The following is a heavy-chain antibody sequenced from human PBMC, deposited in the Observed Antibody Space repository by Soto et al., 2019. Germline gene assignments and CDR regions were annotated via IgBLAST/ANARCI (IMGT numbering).Heavy chain of an antibody. J-gene: IGHJ4*02. Sequence: ASVKVSCTPSGYNFNSYGISWVREAPGLGLEWLGIIRPSGGGTEYAQKFQGRVTMTRDTSTSTVYMELTSLRSDDTAIYYCAREPKESFYCDSWGQGTLVTVSS. V-gene: IGHV1-46*02. CDR3: AREPKESFYCDS. CDR2: IRPSGGGT. CDR1: GYNFNSYG. D-gene: IGHD3-10*01.